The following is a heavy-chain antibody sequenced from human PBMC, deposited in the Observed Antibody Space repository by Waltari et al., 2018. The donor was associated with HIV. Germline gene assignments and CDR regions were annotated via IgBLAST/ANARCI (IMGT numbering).Heavy chain of an antibody. D-gene: IGHD6-19*01. CDR1: GFTFSSYT. CDR2: ISSSSSDI. Sequence: EVQLVESGGGLVKPGGSLRLSCEASGFTFSSYTMNWVSQAPGKGQEWGSSISSSSSDIYYAGSVKGRFTISRDNAKNSLFLQMSSLRAEDMAVYYCARASRGVAVAGFDYWGQGILVTVSS. CDR3: ARASRGVAVAGFDY. V-gene: IGHV3-21*01. J-gene: IGHJ4*02.